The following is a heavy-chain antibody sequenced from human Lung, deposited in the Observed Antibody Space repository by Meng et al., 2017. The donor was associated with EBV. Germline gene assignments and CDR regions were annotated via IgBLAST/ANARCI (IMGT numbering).Heavy chain of an antibody. CDR2: MNSKTGNP. J-gene: IGHJ2*01. CDR1: GYPFTRQA. V-gene: IGHV7-4-1*02. D-gene: IGHD3-22*01. Sequence: GHVVECGKGVKRPRASAKVSCKTSGYPFTRQAMNWVRQAAGQGVQWMGWMNSKTGNPTYAQGFTGRFVFSLDTSVSTAYLQISSLKAEDTAVYYCARGGPYPDSSGFHWYFDLWGRGTLVTVSS. CDR3: ARGGPYPDSSGFHWYFDL.